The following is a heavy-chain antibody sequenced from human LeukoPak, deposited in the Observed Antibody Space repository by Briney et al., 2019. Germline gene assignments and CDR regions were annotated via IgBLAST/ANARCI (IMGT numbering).Heavy chain of an antibody. CDR1: GFTFSRYW. CDR3: ARDRRPLDI. CDR2: IKQDGSEK. D-gene: IGHD6-25*01. V-gene: IGHV3-7*01. Sequence: GGSLRLSCAASGFTFSRYWMSWVRQAPGKGLEWVANIKQDGSEKYYVDSVKGRFTISRDNAKNSLYLQMNSLRAEDTAVYYCARDRRPLDIWGQGTMVTVSS. J-gene: IGHJ3*02.